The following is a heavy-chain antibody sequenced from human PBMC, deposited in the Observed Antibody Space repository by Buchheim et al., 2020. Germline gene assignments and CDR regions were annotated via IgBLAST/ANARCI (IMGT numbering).Heavy chain of an antibody. V-gene: IGHV4-59*01. J-gene: IGHJ6*03. CDR1: GGSISTYY. CDR3: AREVPGTYQRGMDV. D-gene: IGHD2-2*01. CDR2: IYYSGST. Sequence: QVQLQESGPGLVKPSETLSLTCTVSGGSISTYYWSWIRQPPGKGLEWIGYIYYSGSTNYNPSLKSRVTISVDTSKNQFSLKLSSVTAADTAVYYWAREVPGTYQRGMDVWGKGTT.